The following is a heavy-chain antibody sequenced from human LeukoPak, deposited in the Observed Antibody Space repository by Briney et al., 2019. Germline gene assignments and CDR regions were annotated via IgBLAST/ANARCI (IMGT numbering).Heavy chain of an antibody. CDR2: ISSSSSYI. Sequence: GGSLRLSCAASGFTFSSYSMNWVRQAPGKGLEWVSSISSSSSYIYYADSVKGRFTISRDNAKNSLYLQMNILRAEDTAVYYCARDHETNWYERANLFDYWGQGTLVTVSS. CDR1: GFTFSSYS. CDR3: ARDHETNWYERANLFDY. D-gene: IGHD1-1*01. J-gene: IGHJ4*02. V-gene: IGHV3-21*01.